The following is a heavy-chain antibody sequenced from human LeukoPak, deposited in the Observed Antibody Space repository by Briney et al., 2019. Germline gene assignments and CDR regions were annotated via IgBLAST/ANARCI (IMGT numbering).Heavy chain of an antibody. Sequence: PGGSLRLSCAASGLTFSSYGMHWVREAPGKGLERVAVISYDGSNKYYADSVKGRFTISRDNSKNTLYLQMNSLRAEDTAVYYCAKDREDTAMDAYYFDYWGQGTLVTVSS. V-gene: IGHV3-30*18. CDR3: AKDREDTAMDAYYFDY. CDR1: GLTFSSYG. D-gene: IGHD5-18*01. CDR2: ISYDGSNK. J-gene: IGHJ4*02.